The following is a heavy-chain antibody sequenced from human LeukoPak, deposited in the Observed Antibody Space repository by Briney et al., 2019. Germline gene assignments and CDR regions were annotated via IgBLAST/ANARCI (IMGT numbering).Heavy chain of an antibody. CDR1: GFTFSSYA. V-gene: IGHV3-23*01. J-gene: IGHJ3*02. D-gene: IGHD3-10*01. Sequence: GGSLRLSCAASGFTFSSYAMSWVRQAPGKGLEWVSGINGDGGSTYYADSVKGRFTISRDNSKNTLYLQMNSLRAEDTAVYYCAKVMGSWLNHDAFDIWGQGTMVTVSS. CDR2: INGDGGST. CDR3: AKVMGSWLNHDAFDI.